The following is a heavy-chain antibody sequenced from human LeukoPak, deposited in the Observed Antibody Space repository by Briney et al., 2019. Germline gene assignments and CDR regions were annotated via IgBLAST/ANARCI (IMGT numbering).Heavy chain of an antibody. D-gene: IGHD4-23*01. V-gene: IGHV1-69*04. CDR2: IIPNLCIA. J-gene: IGHJ4*02. Sequence: ASVTVSFTSSVGTFIIYAISWVRQAPGQGREWMGRIIPNLCIAKYAQTFLGRVTITADNSTSTAYMELSSLRSEDTAVYYCVILDYGGNKWGFDYWGEGTLATVSS. CDR1: VGTFIIYA. CDR3: VILDYGGNKWGFDY.